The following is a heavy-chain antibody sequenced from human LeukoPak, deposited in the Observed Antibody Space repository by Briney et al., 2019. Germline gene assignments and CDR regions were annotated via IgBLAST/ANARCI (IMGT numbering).Heavy chain of an antibody. D-gene: IGHD2-2*01. J-gene: IGHJ4*02. CDR3: ARPPRYCSSTSCYSYFDY. Sequence: GESLKISCKGSGYSFTSYWIAWVRQMPGKGLEWMGIIYPGDSNTRYSPSFQAQATISADKPISTAYLQWSSLKASDTAMYYWARPPRYCSSTSCYSYFDYWGQGTLVNVSS. V-gene: IGHV5-51*01. CDR2: IYPGDSNT. CDR1: GYSFTSYW.